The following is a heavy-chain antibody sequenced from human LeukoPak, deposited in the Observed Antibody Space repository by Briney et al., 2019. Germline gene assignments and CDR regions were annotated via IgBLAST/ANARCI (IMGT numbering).Heavy chain of an antibody. CDR1: GGSFYNYY. V-gene: IGHV4-59*08. D-gene: IGHD6-19*01. CDR2: LYYAGST. J-gene: IGHJ3*02. Sequence: PSETLSLTCAVYGGSFYNYYWTWIRQPPGKGLEWIGSLYYAGSTYNNPSLESRVTISIDTSKNQFSLRLTSVTAADTAVYFCARPFYSSGWYGAFDIWGPGTMVTVSS. CDR3: ARPFYSSGWYGAFDI.